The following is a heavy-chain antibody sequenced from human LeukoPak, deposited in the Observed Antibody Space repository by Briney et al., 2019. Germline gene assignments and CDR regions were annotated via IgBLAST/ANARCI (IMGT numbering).Heavy chain of an antibody. J-gene: IGHJ4*02. CDR2: IYYSGST. D-gene: IGHD2-15*01. V-gene: IGHV4-59*01. CDR1: GGSISSYY. CDR3: ARAACSGGSCYPFDY. Sequence: SETLSLTCTVSGGSISSYYWSWIRQPPGKGLEWIGYIYYSGSTNYNPSLKSRVTISVDTSKNQFSLKLSSVTAADTAVYYCARAACSGGSCYPFDYWGQGTLVTVSS.